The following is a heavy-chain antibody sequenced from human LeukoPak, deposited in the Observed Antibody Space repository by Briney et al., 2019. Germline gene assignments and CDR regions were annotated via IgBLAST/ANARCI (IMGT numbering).Heavy chain of an antibody. V-gene: IGHV1-18*04. CDR3: ARDNAPGYCSSTSCYFSRDWFDP. CDR1: GYTFTSYG. CDR2: ISAYNGNT. D-gene: IGHD2-2*01. J-gene: IGHJ5*02. Sequence: ASVKVSCKASGYTFTSYGISWVRQAPGQGLEWMGWISAYNGNTNYAQKLQGRVTMTTDTSTSTAYMELRSLRSDDTAVYYCARDNAPGYCSSTSCYFSRDWFDPWGQGTLVTVSS.